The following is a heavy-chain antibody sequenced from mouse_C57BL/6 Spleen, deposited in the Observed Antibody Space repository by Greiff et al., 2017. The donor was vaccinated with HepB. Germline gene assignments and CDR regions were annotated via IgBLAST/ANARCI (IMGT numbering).Heavy chain of an antibody. CDR3: APYGNYRFAY. J-gene: IGHJ3*01. CDR2: INPSTGGT. CDR1: GYSFTGYY. D-gene: IGHD2-1*01. Sequence: VQLKESGPELVKPGASVKISCKASGYSFTGYYMNWVKQSPEKSLEWIGEINPSTGGTTYNQKFKAKATLTVDKSSSTAYMQLKSLTSEDSAVYYCAPYGNYRFAYWGQGTLVTVSA. V-gene: IGHV1-42*01.